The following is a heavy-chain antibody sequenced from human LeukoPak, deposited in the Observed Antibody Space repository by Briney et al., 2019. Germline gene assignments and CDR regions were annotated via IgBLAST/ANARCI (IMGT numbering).Heavy chain of an antibody. CDR2: SYHGGRT. V-gene: IGHV4-30-2*01. CDR3: ARMVVDITRWFDP. CDR1: GDSMSSSRFA. Sequence: PSETLSLTCDVSGDSMSSSRFAWSWLRQPPGKGLEWIGYSYHGGRTHYNPSLQGRVTISVDRTKKQFSLSVNSVTAADTAVYYCARMVVDITRWFDPWGQGTLVTVSS. D-gene: IGHD2-21*01. J-gene: IGHJ5*02.